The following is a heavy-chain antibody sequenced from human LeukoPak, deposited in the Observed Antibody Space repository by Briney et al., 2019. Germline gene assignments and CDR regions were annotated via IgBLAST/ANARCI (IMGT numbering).Heavy chain of an antibody. CDR3: ARDPSYDSPLC. CDR1: GFTFSSYW. CDR2: IKQDGSEK. J-gene: IGHJ4*02. V-gene: IGHV3-7*03. D-gene: IGHD3-9*01. Sequence: GGSLRLSCAASGFTFSSYWMSWVRQARGKGLEWVANIKQDGSEKYYVDSVKGRFTISRDSAKNSLYLQMNSLRAEDTAVYYCARDPSYDSPLCWGQGTLVTVSS.